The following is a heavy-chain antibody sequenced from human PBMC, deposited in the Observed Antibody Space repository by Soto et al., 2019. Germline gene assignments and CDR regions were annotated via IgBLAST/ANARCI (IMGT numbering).Heavy chain of an antibody. D-gene: IGHD4-17*01. CDR2: IYYSGST. CDR3: ARDNNYGDYNWFDP. V-gene: IGHV4-4*02. J-gene: IGHJ5*02. CDR1: GGSISSSNW. Sequence: SETLSLTCAVSGGSISSSNWWSWVRQPPGKGLEWIGYIYYSGSTNYNPSLKSRVTISVDTSKNQFSLKLSSVTAADAAVYYCARDNNYGDYNWFDPWGQGTLVTVSS.